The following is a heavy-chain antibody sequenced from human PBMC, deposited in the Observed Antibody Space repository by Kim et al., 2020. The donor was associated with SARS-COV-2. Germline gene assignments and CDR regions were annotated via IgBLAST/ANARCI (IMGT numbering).Heavy chain of an antibody. D-gene: IGHD3-22*01. CDR3: ARDGITMIVVVRTGFDY. Sequence: ASVKVSCKASGYTFTSYGISWVRQAPGQGLEWMGWISAYNGNTNYAQKLQGRVTRTTDTSTSTAYMELRSLRSDDTAVYYCARDGITMIVVVRTGFDYWGQGTLVTVSS. V-gene: IGHV1-18*01. CDR1: GYTFTSYG. J-gene: IGHJ4*02. CDR2: ISAYNGNT.